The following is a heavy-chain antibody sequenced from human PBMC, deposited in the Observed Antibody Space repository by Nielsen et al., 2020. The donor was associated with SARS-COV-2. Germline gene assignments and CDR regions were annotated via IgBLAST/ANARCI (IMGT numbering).Heavy chain of an antibody. Sequence: GESLKISCAASGFTFSSYSMNWVRQAPGKGLEWVSSISSSSSYIYYADSVKGRFTISRDNAKNSLYLQMNSLRAEDTAVYYCARDWGWCSSTSCPFDYWGQGTLVTVSS. V-gene: IGHV3-21*01. CDR1: GFTFSSYS. D-gene: IGHD2-2*01. CDR2: ISSSSSYI. CDR3: ARDWGWCSSTSCPFDY. J-gene: IGHJ4*02.